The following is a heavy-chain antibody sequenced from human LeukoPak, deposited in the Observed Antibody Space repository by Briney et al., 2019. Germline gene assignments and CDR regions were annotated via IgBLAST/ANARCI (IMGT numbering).Heavy chain of an antibody. CDR3: ARRRPGYYYDSSGSSAPDFDY. Sequence: GGSLRLSCAASGFTFSSYSMNWVRQAPGKGLEWVSSISSSSSYIYYADSVKGRFTISRDNSKNTLYLQMKSLRAEDTAVYYCARRRPGYYYDSSGSSAPDFDYWGQGTLVTVSS. V-gene: IGHV3-21*04. J-gene: IGHJ4*02. CDR2: ISSSSSYI. CDR1: GFTFSSYS. D-gene: IGHD3-22*01.